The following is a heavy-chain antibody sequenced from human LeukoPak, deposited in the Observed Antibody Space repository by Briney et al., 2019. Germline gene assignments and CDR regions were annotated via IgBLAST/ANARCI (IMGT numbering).Heavy chain of an antibody. CDR1: GFTFSDYY. D-gene: IGHD5-18*01. J-gene: IGHJ4*02. CDR2: ISQSGTTM. CDR3: AKGHTYGMI. V-gene: IGHV3-11*01. Sequence: GGSLRLSCTASGFTFSDYYMSWIRPTPGKGPEWVSYISQSGTTMDYADSVKGRFTISRDNARDSLYLQMNSLGAEDTAVYYCAKGHTYGMIWGQGTLVTVSS.